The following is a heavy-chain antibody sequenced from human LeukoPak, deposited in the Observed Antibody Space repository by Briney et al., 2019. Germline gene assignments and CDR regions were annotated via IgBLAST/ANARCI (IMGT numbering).Heavy chain of an antibody. CDR3: ARGSRLLWFRTPWGYYMDV. D-gene: IGHD3-10*01. CDR2: INHSGST. Sequence: ETLSLTCAVYGGSFSGYYWSWIRQPPGKGLEWIGEINHSGSTNYNPSLKSRVTISVDTSKNQFSLKLSSVTAADTAVYYCARGSRLLWFRTPWGYYMDVWGKGTTVTVSS. V-gene: IGHV4-34*01. J-gene: IGHJ6*03. CDR1: GGSFSGYY.